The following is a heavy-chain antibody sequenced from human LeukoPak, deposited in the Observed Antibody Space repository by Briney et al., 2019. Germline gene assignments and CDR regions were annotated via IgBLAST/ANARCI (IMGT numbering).Heavy chain of an antibody. CDR3: ASWGSYRPFDY. CDR1: GGSISSYY. CDR2: IYYSGST. J-gene: IGHJ4*02. V-gene: IGHV4-59*08. D-gene: IGHD3-16*02. Sequence: PSETLSLTCTVSGGSISSYYWSWIRQPPGKGLEWIGYIYYSGSTNYNPSLKSRVTISVDTSKNQFSLKLSSVTAADTAVYYCASWGSYRPFDYWGQGTLVTVSS.